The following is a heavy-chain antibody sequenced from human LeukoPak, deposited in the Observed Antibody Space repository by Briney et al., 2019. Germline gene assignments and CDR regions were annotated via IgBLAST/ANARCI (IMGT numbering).Heavy chain of an antibody. V-gene: IGHV4-4*07. J-gene: IGHJ4*02. CDR1: GGSISSCY. Sequence: SETLSLTCTVSGGSISSCYWSWIRQPAGKGLEWIGRIYTSGSTNYNPSLKSRVTMSVDTSKNQFSLKLSSVTAADTAVYYCARGGVTMIFEPARAFDYGGQGTLVTVSS. CDR2: IYTSGST. CDR3: ARGGVTMIFEPARAFDY. D-gene: IGHD3-22*01.